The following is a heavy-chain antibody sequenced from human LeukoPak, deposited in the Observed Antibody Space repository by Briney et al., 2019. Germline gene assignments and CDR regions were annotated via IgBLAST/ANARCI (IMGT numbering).Heavy chain of an antibody. V-gene: IGHV3-23*01. CDR1: GFTFSSYA. Sequence: PGGSLRLSCAASGFTFSSYAMSWVRQAPGKGLEWVSGISGSGGSTFYTDSVKGRFTISRDNSKSTLYLQMNSLRAEDTAVYYCAKEEKAAWSSFDYWGQGTLVTVSS. CDR2: ISGSGGST. CDR3: AKEEKAAWSSFDY. J-gene: IGHJ4*02.